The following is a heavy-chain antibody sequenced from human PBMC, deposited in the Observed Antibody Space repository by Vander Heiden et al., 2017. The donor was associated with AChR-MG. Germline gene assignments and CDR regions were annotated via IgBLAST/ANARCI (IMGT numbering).Heavy chain of an antibody. CDR3: ARAGKDY. Sequence: QVQLVQSGAEVKKPGASVKVPCKASGSTFTNYNMHWVRPAPGQGLEWIGRIDPSGGSTTYAQKFQGRVTMTRDTSTSTVYMQLSSLRSEDTAVYYCARAGKDYWGQGTLVTVSS. CDR1: GSTFTNYN. V-gene: IGHV1-46*01. J-gene: IGHJ4*02. CDR2: IDPSGGST.